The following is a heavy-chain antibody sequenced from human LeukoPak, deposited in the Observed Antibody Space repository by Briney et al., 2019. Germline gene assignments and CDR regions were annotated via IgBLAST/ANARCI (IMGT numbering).Heavy chain of an antibody. V-gene: IGHV3-21*01. J-gene: IGHJ5*02. CDR2: ISSSSSYI. CDR3: ARDYVVPAAIGNLNWFDP. Sequence: PGGSLRLSCAAAGFTFSSYSMNWVRQAPGKGLEWVSSISSSSSYIYYADSVKGRFTISRDNAKHPLYLQMNSLRAEDTAVYYCARDYVVPAAIGNLNWFDPWGQGTLVTVSS. CDR1: GFTFSSYS. D-gene: IGHD2-2*02.